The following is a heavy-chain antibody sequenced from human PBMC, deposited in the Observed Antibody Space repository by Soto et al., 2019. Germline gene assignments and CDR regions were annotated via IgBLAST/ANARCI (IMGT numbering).Heavy chain of an antibody. J-gene: IGHJ4*02. CDR2: IYYSGST. Sequence: PSETLSLTCTVSGGSISSYYWSWIRQPPGKGLEWIGYIYYSGSTNYNPSLKSRVTISVDTSKNQFSLKLSSVTAADTAVYYCARLITIFGAPPYLFDYWGQGTLVTVSS. V-gene: IGHV4-59*08. CDR1: GGSISSYY. CDR3: ARLITIFGAPPYLFDY. D-gene: IGHD3-3*01.